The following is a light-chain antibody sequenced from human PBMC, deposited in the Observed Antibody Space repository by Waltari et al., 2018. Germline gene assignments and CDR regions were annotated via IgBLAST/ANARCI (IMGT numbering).Light chain of an antibody. V-gene: IGKV1-39*01. CDR1: QNIRSY. Sequence: DIQMTQSPSSLSASLGDRVSITCRASQNIRSYLNGYQQKPGRAPKLLIYTASNLQSGVPSRFSGRGSGTDFTLTISSLQPEDFATYYCQQSYSSPLTFGGGTNVDI. CDR3: QQSYSSPLT. CDR2: TAS. J-gene: IGKJ4*01.